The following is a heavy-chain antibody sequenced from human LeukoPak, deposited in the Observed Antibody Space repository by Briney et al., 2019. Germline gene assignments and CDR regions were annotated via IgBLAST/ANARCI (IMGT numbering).Heavy chain of an antibody. J-gene: IGHJ3*02. CDR2: IYPDDSDT. Sequence: GESLNISCKGSGYSFTNYWIAWVRQMPVKGLEWMGIIYPDDSDTRYSPSFQGQVTISADKSISTAYLQWSSLKASDTAMYYCARIWLRAFDIWGQGTMVTVSS. CDR3: ARIWLRAFDI. V-gene: IGHV5-51*01. D-gene: IGHD3-16*01. CDR1: GYSFTNYW.